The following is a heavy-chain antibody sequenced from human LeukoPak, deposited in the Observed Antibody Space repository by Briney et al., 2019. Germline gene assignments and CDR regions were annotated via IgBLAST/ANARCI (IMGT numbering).Heavy chain of an antibody. J-gene: IGHJ4*02. CDR3: AIVGTSGGDGY. Sequence: XVSGYTLTELSMXXVRQAPGKGLXWMGGFDPEDGETFYAQKFQGRVTMTEDTSTDTAYMDLSSLRSEDTAVYYCAIVGTSGGDGYWGQGTLVTVSS. CDR2: FDPEDGET. CDR1: GYTLTELS. V-gene: IGHV1-24*01. D-gene: IGHD1-7*01.